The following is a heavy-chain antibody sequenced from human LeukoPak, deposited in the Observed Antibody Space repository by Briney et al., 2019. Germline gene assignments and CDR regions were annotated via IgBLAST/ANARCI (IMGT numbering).Heavy chain of an antibody. V-gene: IGHV3-21*01. CDR3: ARESGYSYGQRHPPKFDY. Sequence: GGSLRLSCAASGFTFSSYSMNWVRQAPGKGLEWVSSISSSSSYIYYADSVKGRFTISRDNAKNSLYLQMNSLRAEDTAVYYCARESGYSYGQRHPPKFDYWGQGTLVTVSS. D-gene: IGHD5-18*01. CDR1: GFTFSSYS. CDR2: ISSSSSYI. J-gene: IGHJ4*02.